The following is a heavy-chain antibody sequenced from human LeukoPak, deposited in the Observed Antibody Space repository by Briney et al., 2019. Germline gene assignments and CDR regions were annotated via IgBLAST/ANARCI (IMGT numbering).Heavy chain of an antibody. CDR3: ARGEYHDFWSGYYSGYYYYYMDV. CDR2: ISAYNGST. J-gene: IGHJ6*03. Sequence: ASVKVSCKASGYTFTSYGISWVRQAPGQGLEWMGWISAYNGSTNYAQKLQGRVTMTTDTSTSTAYMELRSLRSDDTAVYYCARGEYHDFWSGYYSGYYYYYMDVWGKGTTVTVSS. D-gene: IGHD3-3*01. CDR1: GYTFTSYG. V-gene: IGHV1-18*01.